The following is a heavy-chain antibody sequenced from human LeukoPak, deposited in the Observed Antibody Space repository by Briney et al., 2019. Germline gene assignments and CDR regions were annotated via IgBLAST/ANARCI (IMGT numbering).Heavy chain of an antibody. CDR1: GFTFRSNG. D-gene: IGHD2-21*01. CDR3: AKKEGDTYFSWYMDV. Sequence: PEGSLRLSCAASGFTFRSNGMNWVRQAPGKGLEWVAIIWYDGSKEYYADSVKGRFTISRDNSKNTVYLQMDSLRAEDTAIYYCAKKEGDTYFSWYMDVWGKGTTVTVSS. V-gene: IGHV3-33*06. CDR2: IWYDGSKE. J-gene: IGHJ6*03.